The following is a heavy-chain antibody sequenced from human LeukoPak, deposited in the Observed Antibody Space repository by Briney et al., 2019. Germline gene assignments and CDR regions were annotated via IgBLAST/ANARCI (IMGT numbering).Heavy chain of an antibody. Sequence: GASVKVSCKASGYTFTAYYIHWVRQARGQGLEWMGWINTNNGGTKYAQKFQGRVTMTRDTSISTAYMELSRLRSDDTALYYCARDEDASSDNAFDIWGQGTMVTVS. CDR3: ARDEDASSDNAFDI. V-gene: IGHV1-2*02. J-gene: IGHJ3*02. CDR1: GYTFTAYY. CDR2: INTNNGGT. D-gene: IGHD3-22*01.